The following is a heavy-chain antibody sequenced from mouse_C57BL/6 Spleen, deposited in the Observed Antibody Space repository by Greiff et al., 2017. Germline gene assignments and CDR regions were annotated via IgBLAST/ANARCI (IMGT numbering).Heavy chain of an antibody. CDR2: IDPNSGGT. J-gene: IGHJ3*01. V-gene: IGHV1-72*01. CDR3: AREGWDYYGSSPWFAY. D-gene: IGHD1-1*01. Sequence: QVQLKQPGAELVKPGASVKLSCKASGYTFTSYWMHWVKQRPGRGLEWIGRIDPNSGGTKYNEKFKSKATLTVDKPSSTAYMQLSSLTSEDSAVYYCAREGWDYYGSSPWFAYWGQGTLVTVSA. CDR1: GYTFTSYW.